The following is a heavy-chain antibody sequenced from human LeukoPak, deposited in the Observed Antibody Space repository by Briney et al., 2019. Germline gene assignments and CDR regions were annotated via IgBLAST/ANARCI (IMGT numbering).Heavy chain of an antibody. CDR1: GYSISSGYY. J-gene: IGHJ4*02. V-gene: IGHV4-38-2*02. D-gene: IGHD3-10*01. CDR2: IYYSGST. CDR3: ARHIRKARGVSNNLDY. Sequence: SETLSLTCTVSGYSISSGYYWGWIRQPPGKGLEWIGSIYYSGSTYYNPSLKSRVTISVDTSKNQFSLKLSSVTAADTAVYYCARHIRKARGVSNNLDYWGQGTLVTVSS.